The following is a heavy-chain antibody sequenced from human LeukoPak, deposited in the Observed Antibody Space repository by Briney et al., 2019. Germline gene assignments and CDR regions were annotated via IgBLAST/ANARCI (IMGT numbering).Heavy chain of an antibody. D-gene: IGHD1-26*01. V-gene: IGHV1-18*01. CDR3: AREIVGATARFDY. Sequence: ASVKVSCKACRYTFTNYGTSWVRQAPGQGLEWMGWISAYNGNTNYAQQLQGRGTMTTDTSTSTAYMELRSLRSDDPAVYYCAREIVGATARFDYWGQGTLVTVSS. J-gene: IGHJ4*02. CDR2: ISAYNGNT. CDR1: RYTFTNYG.